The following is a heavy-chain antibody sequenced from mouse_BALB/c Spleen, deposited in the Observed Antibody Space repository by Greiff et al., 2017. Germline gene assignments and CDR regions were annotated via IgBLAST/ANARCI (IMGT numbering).Heavy chain of an antibody. J-gene: IGHJ2*01. V-gene: IGHV5-9-3*01. CDR1: GFTFSSYA. Sequence: VQLKESGGGLVKPGGSLKLSCAASGFTFSSYAMSWVRQTPEKRLEWVATISSGGSYTYYPDSVKGRFTISRDNAKNTLYLQMSSLRSEDTAMYYCARRYDYDGGFDYWGQGTTLTVSS. CDR3: ARRYDYDGGFDY. CDR2: ISSGGSYT. D-gene: IGHD2-4*01.